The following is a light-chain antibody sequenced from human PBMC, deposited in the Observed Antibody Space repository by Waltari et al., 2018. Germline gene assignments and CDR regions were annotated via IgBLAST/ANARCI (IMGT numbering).Light chain of an antibody. Sequence: DIQMTQSPSSLSASVGDRVNITCRASQSINTYLNWYLQKPGKAPKILIFAASSLQSGVPSRFSGSGSGTDFTLTISSLQPEDFATYYCQQSYSTPRTFGQGTKLEIK. V-gene: IGKV1-39*01. CDR1: QSINTY. CDR3: QQSYSTPRT. J-gene: IGKJ2*01. CDR2: AAS.